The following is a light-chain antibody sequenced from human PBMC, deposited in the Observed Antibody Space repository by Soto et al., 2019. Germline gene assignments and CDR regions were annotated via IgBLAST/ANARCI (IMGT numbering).Light chain of an antibody. CDR3: QQSYSSPRT. CDR1: QSIRRS. CDR2: AAS. Sequence: DIQMPQSPSSLSDSVADRVTITCRASQSIRRSLSWYQQKPGKAPKLLIYAASSLQSGVPSRFSGSGYGTDFTLTITSLQSEDFAIYYCQQSYSSPRTFGQGTKVDIK. V-gene: IGKV1-39*01. J-gene: IGKJ1*01.